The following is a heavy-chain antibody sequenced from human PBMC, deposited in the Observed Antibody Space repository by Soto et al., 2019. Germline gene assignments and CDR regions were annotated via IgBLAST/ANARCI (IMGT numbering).Heavy chain of an antibody. Sequence: VQLLESGGGVVQPGRSLRLSCAASGFTFSSYGMHWVRQAPGKGLEWVAVIWYDGSNKYYADSVKGRFTISRDNSKNTLYLQMNSLRAEDTAVYYCARAPAAYGMDVWGQGTTVTVSS. CDR1: GFTFSSYG. CDR2: IWYDGSNK. J-gene: IGHJ6*02. V-gene: IGHV3-33*01. CDR3: ARAPAAYGMDV. D-gene: IGHD6-13*01.